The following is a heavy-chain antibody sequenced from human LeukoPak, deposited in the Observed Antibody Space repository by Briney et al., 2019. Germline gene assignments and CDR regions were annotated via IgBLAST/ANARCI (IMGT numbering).Heavy chain of an antibody. J-gene: IGHJ6*02. CDR1: GFTFSSYA. CDR2: ISGSGGST. CDR3: AKGLFWPDYGGNSVYYYYGMDV. V-gene: IGHV3-23*01. D-gene: IGHD4-23*01. Sequence: PGGSLRLSCAASGFTFSSYAMSWVRQAPGKGLEWVSAISGSGGSTYYADSVKGRFTISRDNSKNTLYLQMNSLRAEDTAVYYCAKGLFWPDYGGNSVYYYYGMDVWGQGTTVTVSS.